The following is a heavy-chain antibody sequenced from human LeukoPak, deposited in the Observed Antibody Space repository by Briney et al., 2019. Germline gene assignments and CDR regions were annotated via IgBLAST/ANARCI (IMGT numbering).Heavy chain of an antibody. CDR2: IIPIFGTA. D-gene: IGHD6-19*01. J-gene: IGHJ3*02. CDR1: GGTFSGYA. CDR3: AVCIAVAPTKNAFDI. V-gene: IGHV1-69*05. Sequence: SVKVSCKASGGTFSGYAISWVRQAPGQGLEWMGRIIPIFGTANYAQKFQGRVTITTDASTSTAYMELSSLRSEDTAVYYCAVCIAVAPTKNAFDIWGQGTMVTVSS.